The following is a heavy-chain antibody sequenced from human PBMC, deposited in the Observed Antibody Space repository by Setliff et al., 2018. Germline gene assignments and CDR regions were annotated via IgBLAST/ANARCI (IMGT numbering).Heavy chain of an antibody. D-gene: IGHD1-26*01. Sequence: GGSLRLSCVASGFTFSNYGMHWVRQAPGKGLEWVSSIHGGGINTYYADSVKGRFTISRDNSKNTLFLQMNSLRADDTAVYYCMKKIIAGGGPPYDYFDYWGQGTLVTVSS. V-gene: IGHV3-23*01. CDR3: MKKIIAGGGPPYDYFDY. J-gene: IGHJ4*02. CDR2: IHGGGINT. CDR1: GFTFSNYG.